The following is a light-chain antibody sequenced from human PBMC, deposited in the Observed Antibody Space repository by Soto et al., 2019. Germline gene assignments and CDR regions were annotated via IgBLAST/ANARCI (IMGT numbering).Light chain of an antibody. J-gene: IGLJ1*01. CDR2: GNN. CDR3: AIWDDSLNGFYV. V-gene: IGLV1-44*01. Sequence: QSVLTQPPSASGTLGQTVTISCSGGRSNIGSNTVNWYQQLPGTAPKLLIYGNNQRPSGVPDRFSGLRSGTSASLAISGLRSEDEADYYCAIWDDSLNGFYVFGVGTKLTVL. CDR1: RSNIGSNT.